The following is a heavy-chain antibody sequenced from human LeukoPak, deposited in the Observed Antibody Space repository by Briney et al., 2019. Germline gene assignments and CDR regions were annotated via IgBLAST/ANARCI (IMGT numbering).Heavy chain of an antibody. CDR1: GDSISSSNYY. Sequence: SETLPLTCTVSGDSISSSNYYWGWIRQPPGQGLEWIGSIYYSGSTYYNPSLKSRVTISVDTSENQFSLKLSSVAASDTAVYCTRLHIGARDGYNSYVVYWGQGTLVTVSS. D-gene: IGHD5-24*01. CDR2: IYYSGST. V-gene: IGHV4-39*01. CDR3: RLHIGARDGYNSYVVY. J-gene: IGHJ4*02.